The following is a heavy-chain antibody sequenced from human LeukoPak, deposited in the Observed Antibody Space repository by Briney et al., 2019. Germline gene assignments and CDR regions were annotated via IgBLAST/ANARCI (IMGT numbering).Heavy chain of an antibody. V-gene: IGHV4-59*01. CDR2: IYDRGNT. CDR3: ARDRPGGSSLDY. CDR1: GGSISSYY. D-gene: IGHD6-13*01. Sequence: SETLSLTCTVSGGSISSYYWSWIRQPPGKGLEWIGYIYDRGNTNYNPSLKSRVTISVDTSKNQFSLKLSSVTAADTAVYYCARDRPGGSSLDYWGQGTLVTVSS. J-gene: IGHJ4*02.